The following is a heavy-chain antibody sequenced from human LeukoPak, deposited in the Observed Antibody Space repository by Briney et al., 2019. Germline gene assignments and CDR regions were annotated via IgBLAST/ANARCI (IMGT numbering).Heavy chain of an antibody. CDR3: AKGGGNYYGSGSYLRGWVDY. J-gene: IGHJ4*02. Sequence: GALRLSCAASGFTFSSYGMHWVRQAPGKGLEWVAVISYDGSNKYYADSVKGRFTISRDNSKNTLYLRMNSLRAEDTAVYYCAKGGGNYYGSGSYLRGWVDYWGQGTLVTVSS. D-gene: IGHD3-10*01. CDR2: ISYDGSNK. V-gene: IGHV3-30*18. CDR1: GFTFSSYG.